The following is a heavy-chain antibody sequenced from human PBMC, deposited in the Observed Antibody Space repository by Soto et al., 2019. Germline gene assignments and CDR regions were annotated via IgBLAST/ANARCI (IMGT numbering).Heavy chain of an antibody. CDR2: IYYSGST. Sequence: QVQLQESGPGLVKPSETLSLTCTVSGGSISSYYWSWIRQPPGKGLEWIGYIYYSGSTNYNPSPNSRITISVDTSKNQFSLKLSSVTAADTAVYYCARRYGRNFDYWGQGTLVTVSS. CDR1: GGSISSYY. D-gene: IGHD1-20*01. V-gene: IGHV4-59*01. J-gene: IGHJ4*02. CDR3: ARRYGRNFDY.